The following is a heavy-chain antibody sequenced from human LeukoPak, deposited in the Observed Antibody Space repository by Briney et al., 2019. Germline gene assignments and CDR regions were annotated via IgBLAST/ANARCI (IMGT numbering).Heavy chain of an antibody. V-gene: IGHV4-38-2*01. CDR2: AFHTGSS. Sequence: PSETLSLTCAVSGYSISSGYYWGWIRQPPGKRREWIGSAFHTGSSYYIPSLKSRVTISVDTSKNQFSLEVSSVTAADTAIYYCARGISTTGHDYWGPGTLVTVSS. CDR1: GYSISSGYY. D-gene: IGHD4-11*01. J-gene: IGHJ4*02. CDR3: ARGISTTGHDY.